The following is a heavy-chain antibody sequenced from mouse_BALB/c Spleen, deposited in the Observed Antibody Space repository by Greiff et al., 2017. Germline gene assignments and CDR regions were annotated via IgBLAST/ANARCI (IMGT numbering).Heavy chain of an antibody. J-gene: IGHJ2*01. V-gene: IGHV1-15*01. CDR3: THGNYFDY. D-gene: IGHD2-1*01. CDR1: GYTFTDYE. CDR2: IDPETGGT. Sequence: VQLQQSGAELVRPGASVTLSCKASGYTFTDYEMHWVKQTPVHGLEWIGAIDPETGGTAYNQKFKGKATLTADKSSSTAYMELRSLTSEDSAVYYCTHGNYFDYWGQGTTLIVSS.